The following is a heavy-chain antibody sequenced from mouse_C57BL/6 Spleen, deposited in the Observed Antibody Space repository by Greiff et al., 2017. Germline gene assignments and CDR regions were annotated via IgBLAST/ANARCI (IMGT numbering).Heavy chain of an antibody. D-gene: IGHD2-1*01. CDR1: GYTFTSYW. V-gene: IGHV1-64*01. CDR2: IHPNSGST. CDR3: ARRVNYYGNLYYALDY. Sequence: VQLQQPGAELVKPGASVTLSCKASGYTFTSYWMHWVKQRPGQGLEWIGMIHPNSGSTNYNEKFKSKATLTVDKSSSTAYMQLSSLTSEDSAVYYCARRVNYYGNLYYALDYWGQGTTVTVSS. J-gene: IGHJ4*01.